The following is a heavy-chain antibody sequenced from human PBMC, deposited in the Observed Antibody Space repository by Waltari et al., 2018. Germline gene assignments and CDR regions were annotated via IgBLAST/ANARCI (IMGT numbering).Heavy chain of an antibody. CDR3: ARSWSAHYYYYIDV. D-gene: IGHD1-26*01. J-gene: IGHJ6*03. V-gene: IGHV4-4*09. CDR2: ISVSGGT. CDR1: GGSFTNDY. Sequence: QVTLQQSGPGLLKPSETLSLTCTVSGGSFTNDYWGWIRQPPGKGLEWIGYISVSGGTNYNPSLQSRVTMSADTSENQISLTLTSVTAADTAVYYCARSWSAHYYYYIDVWGKGTTVTVSS.